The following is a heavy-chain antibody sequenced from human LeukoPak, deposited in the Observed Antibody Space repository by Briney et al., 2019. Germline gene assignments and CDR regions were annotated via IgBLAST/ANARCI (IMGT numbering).Heavy chain of an antibody. CDR3: ARVGDSSGYLDY. V-gene: IGHV3-30-3*01. CDR2: ISYDGSNK. CDR1: GFTFSSYA. J-gene: IGHJ4*02. D-gene: IGHD3-22*01. Sequence: PGGSLRLSCAASGFTFSSYAMHWVRQAPGKGLEWVAVISYDGSNKYYADSVKGRFTISRDNSKNTLYLQMNSLRAEDTAVYYCARVGDSSGYLDYWGQGTLGTVSS.